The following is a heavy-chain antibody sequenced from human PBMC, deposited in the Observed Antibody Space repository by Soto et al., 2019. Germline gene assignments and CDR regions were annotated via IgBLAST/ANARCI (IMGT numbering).Heavy chain of an antibody. J-gene: IGHJ4*02. CDR1: GGSISSGGYY. V-gene: IGHV4-31*03. D-gene: IGHD6-13*01. Sequence: SETLSLTCTVSGGSISSGGYYWSWIRQQPGKGLEWIGYIYYSGSTYYNPSLKSRVTISVDTSKNQFSLKLSSVTAADTAVYYCARASIAAAGTDPFDYWGQGTLVTVSS. CDR3: ARASIAAAGTDPFDY. CDR2: IYYSGST.